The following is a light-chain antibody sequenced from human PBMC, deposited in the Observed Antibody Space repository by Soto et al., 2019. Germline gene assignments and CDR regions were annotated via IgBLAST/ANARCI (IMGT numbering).Light chain of an antibody. Sequence: SSELTQPLSVSVALGQTARITCGGNNIGSENVNWYQQKPGQAPVLVIYRDRNRPSGIPERFSGSNSRNTATLTINRAQAGDEADYYCQVWDSSSEVVFGGGTKLTVL. CDR2: RDR. J-gene: IGLJ2*01. CDR3: QVWDSSSEVV. V-gene: IGLV3-9*01. CDR1: NIGSEN.